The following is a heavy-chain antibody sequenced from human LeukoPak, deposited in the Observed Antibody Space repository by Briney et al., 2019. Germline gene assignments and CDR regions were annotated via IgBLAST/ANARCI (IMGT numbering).Heavy chain of an antibody. D-gene: IGHD3-10*01. V-gene: IGHV4-34*01. J-gene: IGHJ4*02. CDR2: INYSGST. Sequence: SETLSLTCAVYGGSFSGYYWSWIRQPPGKGLEWIGEINYSGSTYYNPSLKSRVTISVDTSKNQFSLKLSSVTAADTAVYYCAGIGSGSYSVDYWGQGTLVTVSS. CDR3: AGIGSGSYSVDY. CDR1: GGSFSGYY.